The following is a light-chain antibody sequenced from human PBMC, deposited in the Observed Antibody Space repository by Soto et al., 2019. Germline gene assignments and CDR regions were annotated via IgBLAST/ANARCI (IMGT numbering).Light chain of an antibody. CDR3: QQYGSSPRT. J-gene: IGKJ1*01. V-gene: IGKV3-20*01. CDR2: GAS. Sequence: DIVLTQYPGTLSLSPGERATLSCRASQSVSRSSLAWYQQKPGQAPRLLIFGASTRAAGFPDRFSGSGSGTDFTLTISRLEPEDFAVYYCQQYGSSPRTFGQGTKVEIK. CDR1: QSVSRSS.